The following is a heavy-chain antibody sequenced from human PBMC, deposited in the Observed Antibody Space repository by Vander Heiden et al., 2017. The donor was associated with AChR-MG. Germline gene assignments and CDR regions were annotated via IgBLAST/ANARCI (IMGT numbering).Heavy chain of an antibody. CDR3: ARQRPDQYYSSGFWFEP. CDR2: IYYSGST. D-gene: IGHD3-16*01. Sequence: QLQLQESVPGPVTPSETLALTCPVSDGSISSTLYFWGWIRQPPGKGLEWIGNIYYSGSTYYNPSPKMVVTMSVDKSRNQFSLKLSTVTADEEDVYYCARQRPDQYYSSGFWFEPWGHGTRV. CDR1: DGSISSTLYF. V-gene: IGHV4-39*01. J-gene: IGHJ5*02.